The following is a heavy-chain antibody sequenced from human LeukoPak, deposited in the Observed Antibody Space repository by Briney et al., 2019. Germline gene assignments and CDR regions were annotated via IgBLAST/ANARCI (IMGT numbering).Heavy chain of an antibody. CDR2: IRSKANSYAT. CDR1: GFIFSDSA. J-gene: IGHJ4*02. Sequence: GGSLRLSCAASGFIFSDSAMHWVRQASGKGLEWVGRIRSKANSYATAYAESVKGRFTVSRDDSKNTAYLQMNSLKTEDTAVYFCTTDRGITDLPLFGYWGQGTLVTVSS. V-gene: IGHV3-73*01. D-gene: IGHD1-14*01. CDR3: TTDRGITDLPLFGY.